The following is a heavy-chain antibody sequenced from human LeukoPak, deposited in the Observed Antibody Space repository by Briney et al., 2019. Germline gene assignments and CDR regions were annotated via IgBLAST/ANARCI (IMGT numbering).Heavy chain of an antibody. CDR3: ARGRSARRWDLPHLDL. D-gene: IGHD2-15*01. Sequence: SSETLSLTCSVSGGSMSGDYWNWVRQTPGKTLEWIGYVFYRGTTNYNPSLKSRVTVSIDTSKNQFSLTLTSVITADTAIYYCARGRSARRWDLPHLDLWGRGTLVTVSS. J-gene: IGHJ5*02. V-gene: IGHV4-59*01. CDR1: GGSMSGDY. CDR2: VFYRGTT.